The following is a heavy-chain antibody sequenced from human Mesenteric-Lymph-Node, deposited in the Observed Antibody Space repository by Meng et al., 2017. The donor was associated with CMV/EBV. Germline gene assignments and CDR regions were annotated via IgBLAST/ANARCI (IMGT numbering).Heavy chain of an antibody. D-gene: IGHD6-19*01. Sequence: GESLKISCAASGFTVSDNDMSWVRQAPGKGLEWVSIIYSSGITYYADSVKGRFTISRDSSKNTLYLQMNSLKAEDTALYHCERDAVAGTKGRWFDPWGQGTLVTVSS. CDR2: IYSSGIT. CDR1: GFTVSDND. CDR3: ERDAVAGTKGRWFDP. V-gene: IGHV3-53*01. J-gene: IGHJ5*02.